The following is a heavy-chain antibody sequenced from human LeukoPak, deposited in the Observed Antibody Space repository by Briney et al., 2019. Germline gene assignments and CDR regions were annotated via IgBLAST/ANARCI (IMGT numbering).Heavy chain of an antibody. V-gene: IGHV1-69*13. CDR3: AIHYDFWSGYYFFDY. CDR1: GGTFSSYA. J-gene: IGHJ4*02. Sequence: SVKVSCKASGGTFSSYAISRVRQAPGQGLEWMGGIIPIFGTANYAQKFQGRVTITADESTSTAYMELSSLRSEDTAVYYCAIHYDFWSGYYFFDYWGQGTLVTVSS. CDR2: IIPIFGTA. D-gene: IGHD3-3*01.